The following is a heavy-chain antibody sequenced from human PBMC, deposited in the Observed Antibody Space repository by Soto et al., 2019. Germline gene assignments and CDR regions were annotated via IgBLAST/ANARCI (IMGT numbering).Heavy chain of an antibody. V-gene: IGHV5-10-1*01. J-gene: IGHJ5*02. CDR2: IDPTDSYT. CDR1: GYSFTTYW. Sequence: GETLKISCKGSGYSFTTYWITWVRQMLGKGLEWMGRIDPTDSYTNYSPSFQGHVTISADKSISTAYLQWSSLEASDTAMYYCARHGYGYYDSSGYYYREDWFDPWGQGTLVTVSS. D-gene: IGHD3-22*01. CDR3: ARHGYGYYDSSGYYYREDWFDP.